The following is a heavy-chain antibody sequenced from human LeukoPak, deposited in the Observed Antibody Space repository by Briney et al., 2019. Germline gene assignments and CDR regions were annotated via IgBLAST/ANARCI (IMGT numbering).Heavy chain of an antibody. CDR1: GYTFTSYG. CDR2: ISAYNGNT. Sequence: ASVKVSCKASGYTFTSYGISWVRQAPGQGLEWMGWISAYNGNTNYAQKLQGRVTMTTDTSTSTAYMELRSLRSDDTAVYYCARAGVDFWSGYPTPFDYWGQGTLVTVSS. J-gene: IGHJ4*02. D-gene: IGHD3-3*01. CDR3: ARAGVDFWSGYPTPFDY. V-gene: IGHV1-18*01.